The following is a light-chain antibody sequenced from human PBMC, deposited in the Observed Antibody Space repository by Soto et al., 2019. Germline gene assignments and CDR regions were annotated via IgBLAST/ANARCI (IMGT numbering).Light chain of an antibody. Sequence: DIQMTQSPSTLSASVGDKVTITCRAIQTTNSWLAWYQQKPGKAPNLLIYKASSLESGVPSRFSGSGSGTEFTLTISSLQPDDFASYYCQQYNSYPLTFGGGTKVEIK. V-gene: IGKV1-5*03. CDR1: QTTNSW. CDR3: QQYNSYPLT. J-gene: IGKJ4*01. CDR2: KAS.